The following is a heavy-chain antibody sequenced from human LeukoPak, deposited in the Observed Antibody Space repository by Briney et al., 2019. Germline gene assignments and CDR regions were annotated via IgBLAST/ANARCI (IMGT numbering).Heavy chain of an antibody. Sequence: PGGSLRLSCAASGFTFSSCEMNWVRQAPGKGLEWVSYISSSGSTIYYADSVKGRFTISRDNAKNSLYLQMNSLRAEDTAVYYCARDSQWLVRYWGQGTLVTVSS. V-gene: IGHV3-48*03. CDR1: GFTFSSCE. D-gene: IGHD6-19*01. J-gene: IGHJ4*02. CDR3: ARDSQWLVRY. CDR2: ISSSGSTI.